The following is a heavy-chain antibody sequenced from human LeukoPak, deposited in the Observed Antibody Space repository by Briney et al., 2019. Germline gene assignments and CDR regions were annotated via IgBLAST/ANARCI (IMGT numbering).Heavy chain of an antibody. J-gene: IGHJ4*02. V-gene: IGHV4-39*01. D-gene: IGHD2-2*01. CDR1: GGSISSSSYF. CDR3: ARVCSSTSCFLDH. Sequence: SETLSLTCTVSGGSISSSSYFWGWIRQPPGKGLEWIGTMYYSGSTYYNPSLKSLVTISVDTSKNQFSLKLSSVTAADTAVYYCARVCSSTSCFLDHWGQGTLVTVSS. CDR2: MYYSGST.